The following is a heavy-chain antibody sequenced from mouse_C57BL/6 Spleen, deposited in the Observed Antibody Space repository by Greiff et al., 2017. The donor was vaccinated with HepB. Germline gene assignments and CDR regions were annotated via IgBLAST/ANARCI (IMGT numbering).Heavy chain of an antibody. CDR1: GFSLTSYG. CDR2: IWRVGST. V-gene: IGHV2-5*01. Sequence: VHLVESGPGLVQPSQSLSITCTVSGFSLTSYGVHWVRQSPGKGLEWLGVIWRVGSTDYHAAFMSRLSITKDNSKSQVFFKMNSLQADDTAIYYCAKEEKSGGFFDYWGQGTTLTVSS. J-gene: IGHJ2*01. CDR3: AKEEKSGGFFDY.